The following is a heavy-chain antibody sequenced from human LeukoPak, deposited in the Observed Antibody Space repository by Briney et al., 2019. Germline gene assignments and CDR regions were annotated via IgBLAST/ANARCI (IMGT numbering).Heavy chain of an antibody. V-gene: IGHV1-2*02. D-gene: IGHD5-18*01. CDR3: ARPPRRGYRSGAFDI. Sequence: GASVKVSCKASRYTFTDYYMHWVRQAPGQGLEWMGWINPDSGGTNYAQKFQGRVTMTRDTPISTAYMEVSILISDDTAIYYCARPPRRGYRSGAFDIWGQGTMVTVSS. CDR1: RYTFTDYY. J-gene: IGHJ3*02. CDR2: INPDSGGT.